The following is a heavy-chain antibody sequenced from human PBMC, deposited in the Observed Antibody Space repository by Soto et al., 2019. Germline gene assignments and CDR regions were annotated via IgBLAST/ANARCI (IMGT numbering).Heavy chain of an antibody. CDR1: GFTVSSNY. Sequence: PGGSLRLSCAASGFTVSSNYMSWVRQAPGKGLEWVSVIYSGGSTYYADSVKGRFTISRDNSKNTLYLQMNSLRAEDTAVYYCAMVSFYRNPPLAGYYYYMDVWGKGTTVTVSS. CDR3: AMVSFYRNPPLAGYYYYMDV. D-gene: IGHD4-4*01. V-gene: IGHV3-66*01. J-gene: IGHJ6*03. CDR2: IYSGGST.